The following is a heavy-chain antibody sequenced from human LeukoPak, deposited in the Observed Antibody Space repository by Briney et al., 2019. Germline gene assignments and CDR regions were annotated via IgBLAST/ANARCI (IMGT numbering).Heavy chain of an antibody. Sequence: SGGSLRLSCAASGFTFSSYLMHWVRHAPGKGLVWVSRINGGGSSTSYAHSVRGRFTVSRDNPKNTLNLQMNSLRAEDTAVYYCARDLFFSDAGYSSGWRAEYFHHWGQGTLVTVSS. CDR3: ARDLFFSDAGYSSGWRAEYFHH. CDR1: GFTFSSYL. CDR2: INGGGSST. V-gene: IGHV3-74*01. D-gene: IGHD6-19*01. J-gene: IGHJ1*01.